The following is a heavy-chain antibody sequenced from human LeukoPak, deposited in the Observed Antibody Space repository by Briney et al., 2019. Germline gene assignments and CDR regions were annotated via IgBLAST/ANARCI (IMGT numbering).Heavy chain of an antibody. Sequence: ASVKVSCKASGYTFTSYGISWVRQAPGQGLEWMGWISAYNDNTNYAQKLQGRVTMTTDTSTSTAYMELRSLRSDDTAVYYCARDYFDFWSGYYSGGTNWFDPWGQGTLVTVSS. J-gene: IGHJ5*02. CDR3: ARDYFDFWSGYYSGGTNWFDP. V-gene: IGHV1-18*01. CDR2: ISAYNDNT. D-gene: IGHD3-3*01. CDR1: GYTFTSYG.